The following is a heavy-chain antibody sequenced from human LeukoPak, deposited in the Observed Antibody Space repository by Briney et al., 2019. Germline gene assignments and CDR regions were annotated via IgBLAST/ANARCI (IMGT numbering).Heavy chain of an antibody. CDR3: ARGIAVAGKDY. D-gene: IGHD6-19*01. CDR1: GYTFTGCY. Sequence: ASVKVSCKASGYTFTGCYMHWVRQAPGQGLEWMGWINPNSGGTRYAQKFQGRVTMTRDTSISTAYMELSRLISDDTAVYYCARGIAVAGKDYWGQGTLVTVSS. CDR2: INPNSGGT. J-gene: IGHJ4*02. V-gene: IGHV1-2*02.